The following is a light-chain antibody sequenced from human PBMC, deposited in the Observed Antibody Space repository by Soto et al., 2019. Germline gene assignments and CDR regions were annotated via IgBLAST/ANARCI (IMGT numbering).Light chain of an antibody. CDR1: TGEVSSGYL. V-gene: IGLV7-43*01. J-gene: IGLJ3*02. CDR3: LLHFGTFWM. Sequence: QAVVTQEPSVTVSPGDTVTLTCAPSTGEVSSGYLSNWFQQKPGQAPRPLINRVSSRRSWTPARFSGSLLGGKPALTLSDVQPDDEADYYCLLHFGTFWMFGGGTKLTVL. CDR2: RVS.